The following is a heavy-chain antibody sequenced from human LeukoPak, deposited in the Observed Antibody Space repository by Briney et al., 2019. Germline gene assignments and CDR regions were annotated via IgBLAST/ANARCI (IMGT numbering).Heavy chain of an antibody. D-gene: IGHD3-3*02. V-gene: IGHV3-23*01. J-gene: IGHJ4*02. CDR2: ISSGSDYT. Sequence: GGSLRLSCAASGFPFSSHGMSWVRQAPGKGPEWVSSISSGSDYTFYADSVRGRFTIFRDNSKNTMYLQMNSLRVGDTAVYYCAKIGAFFGYLDYWGQGTLVTVSS. CDR1: GFPFSSHG. CDR3: AKIGAFFGYLDY.